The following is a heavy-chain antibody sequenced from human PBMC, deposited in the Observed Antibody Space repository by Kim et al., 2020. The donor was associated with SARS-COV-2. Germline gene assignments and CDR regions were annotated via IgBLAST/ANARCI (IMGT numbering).Heavy chain of an antibody. CDR1: GGSISSSSYY. Sequence: SETLSLTCTVSGGSISSSSYYWGWIRQPPGKGLEWIGSIYYSGSTYYNPSLKSRVTISVDTSKNQFSLKLSSVTAADTAVYYCAYDSRSLVPAPFDYWGQGTLVTVSS. CDR2: IYYSGST. V-gene: IGHV4-39*01. J-gene: IGHJ4*02. CDR3: AYDSRSLVPAPFDY. D-gene: IGHD6-13*01.